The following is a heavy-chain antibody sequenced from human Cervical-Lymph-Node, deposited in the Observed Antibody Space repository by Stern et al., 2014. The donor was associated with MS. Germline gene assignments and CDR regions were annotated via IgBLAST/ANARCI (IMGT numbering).Heavy chain of an antibody. CDR2: TIPMFAST. CDR3: ARDRNGEGVMAY. CDR1: GGSFNTHA. J-gene: IGHJ4*02. Sequence: VQLEESGPEVKKPGSSVKVSCKASGGSFNTHAITWVRQAPGQGPEWMGGTIPMFASTNIAQRYQGRVTITADESTNTAYMEMRSLRTEDTAVYYCARDRNGEGVMAYWGQGTLVTVSS. D-gene: IGHD3-16*01. V-gene: IGHV1-69*01.